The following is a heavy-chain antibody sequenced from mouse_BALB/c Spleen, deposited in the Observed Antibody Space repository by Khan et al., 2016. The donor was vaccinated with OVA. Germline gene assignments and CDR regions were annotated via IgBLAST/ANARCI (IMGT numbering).Heavy chain of an antibody. V-gene: IGHV1S81*02. Sequence: VQLQQSGAELVKAGALVKMSCKASGYTFTSYWMHWVKQRLGQGLEWFAETNPTNGRTYYNEKFKSKDTLTVDNSSRTAYMLLSAPTFEDSAVYYSARIKKIVATYFDYWGQGTTLTVSS. J-gene: IGHJ2*01. CDR2: TNPTNGRT. D-gene: IGHD1-1*01. CDR1: GYTFTSYW. CDR3: ARIKKIVATYFDY.